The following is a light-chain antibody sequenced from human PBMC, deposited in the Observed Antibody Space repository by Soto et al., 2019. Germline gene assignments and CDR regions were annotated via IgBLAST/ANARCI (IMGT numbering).Light chain of an antibody. Sequence: DILLTQSPSTLSASAGDRATLTCRASQRAASLLAWYQQKPGQAPRVLIYDASRWESGVPARFSGSGSGTEFTLTISSLQSEDTAVYYCQQHNEWPITFGQGTRLEIK. V-gene: IGKV3D-15*01. CDR1: QRAASL. CDR3: QQHNEWPIT. J-gene: IGKJ5*01. CDR2: DAS.